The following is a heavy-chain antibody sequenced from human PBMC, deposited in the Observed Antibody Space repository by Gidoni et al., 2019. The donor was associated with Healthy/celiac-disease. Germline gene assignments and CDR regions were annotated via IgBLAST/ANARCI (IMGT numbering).Heavy chain of an antibody. CDR3: AKGPRGGSYFYFDY. D-gene: IGHD1-26*01. J-gene: IGHJ4*02. CDR1: GFPFGENA. CDR2: ISWNSYTI. V-gene: IGHV3-9*01. Sequence: EMQLVESGGGLVQPGRSLRLSCAASGFPFGENALHWVRQAPGKGLEWVSSISWNSYTIGYTDSVRGRFTMSRDNAKNSLYLSMSSLRAEDTALYYCAKGPRGGSYFYFDYWGQGALVTVSS.